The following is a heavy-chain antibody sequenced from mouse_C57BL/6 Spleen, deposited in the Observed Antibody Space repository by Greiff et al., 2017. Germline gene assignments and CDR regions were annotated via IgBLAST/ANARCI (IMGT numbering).Heavy chain of an antibody. J-gene: IGHJ3*01. Sequence: QVQLKESGPGILQPSQTLSLTCSFSGFSLSTFGMGVGWIRQPSGKGLEWLAHIWWDDDKYYNPALKSRLTISKDTSKTQVFLKIANVDTAETATYYCARIEYYGSSPWFAYGGQGTLVTVSA. CDR2: IWWDDDK. D-gene: IGHD1-1*01. V-gene: IGHV8-8*01. CDR1: GFSLSTFGMG. CDR3: ARIEYYGSSPWFAY.